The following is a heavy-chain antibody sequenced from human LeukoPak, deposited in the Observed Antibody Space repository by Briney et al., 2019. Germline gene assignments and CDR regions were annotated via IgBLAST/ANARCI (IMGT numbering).Heavy chain of an antibody. Sequence: GGSLRLSCAASGFTFDNYGMTWVRQVPGKGLEWVSGVNWNGGSTGYADSVKGRFTISRDNAKNSLYLQMNSLRAEDTALYYYARASLYDNSAYYLDYWGQGTLVTVSS. V-gene: IGHV3-20*04. CDR2: VNWNGGST. CDR1: GFTFDNYG. D-gene: IGHD3-22*01. J-gene: IGHJ4*02. CDR3: ARASLYDNSAYYLDY.